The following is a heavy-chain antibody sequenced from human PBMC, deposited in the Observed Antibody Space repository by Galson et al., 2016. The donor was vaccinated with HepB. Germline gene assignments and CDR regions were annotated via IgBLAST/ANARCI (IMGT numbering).Heavy chain of an antibody. D-gene: IGHD1-14*01. Sequence: TLSLTCAVSGGSISSGDYSWSWIRQPPGKGLEWIGYIYPSGSTYYNPSLKSRVTMSVDRSKNQFSLKLNSVTAADTAVYYCAREVAFSGQPVTSEIDSWGQGILVTVSS. V-gene: IGHV4-30-2*01. CDR3: AREVAFSGQPVTSEIDS. CDR1: GGSISSGDYS. J-gene: IGHJ4*02. CDR2: IYPSGST.